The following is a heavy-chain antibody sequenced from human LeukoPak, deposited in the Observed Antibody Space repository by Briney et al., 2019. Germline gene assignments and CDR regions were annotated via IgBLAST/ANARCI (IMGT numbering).Heavy chain of an antibody. Sequence: SETLPLTCTVSGGSINTYCWSWIRQPAGKGLEWIGRISTGGSINFNPSLESRVTMSVDTSKKQFSLRLSSVTAADTAVYYCARDQGDYGDHRYFDYWGQGTLVTVSS. CDR3: ARDQGDYGDHRYFDY. J-gene: IGHJ4*02. D-gene: IGHD4-17*01. CDR2: ISTGGSI. V-gene: IGHV4-4*07. CDR1: GGSINTYC.